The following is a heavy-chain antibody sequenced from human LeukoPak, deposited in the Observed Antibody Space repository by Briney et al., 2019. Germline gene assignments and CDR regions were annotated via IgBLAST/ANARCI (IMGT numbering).Heavy chain of an antibody. Sequence: GGSLRLSCAASGFTFSSYAMSWVRQAPGKGLEWVSSISSSSSYIYYADSVKGRFTISRDNAKNSLYLQMNSLRAEDTAVYYCVRGSGVVARDDAFDIWGQGTMVTVSS. CDR3: VRGSGVVARDDAFDI. J-gene: IGHJ3*02. CDR2: ISSSSSYI. V-gene: IGHV3-21*01. CDR1: GFTFSSYA. D-gene: IGHD3-3*01.